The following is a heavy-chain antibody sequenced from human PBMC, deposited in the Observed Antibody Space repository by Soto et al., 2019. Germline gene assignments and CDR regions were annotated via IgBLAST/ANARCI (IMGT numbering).Heavy chain of an antibody. CDR2: IYHSGST. Sequence: PSETLSLTCAVSGGSISSSNWWSFVRQPPGKGLEWIGEIYHSGSTNYNPSLKSRVTISVDKSKNQFSLKLSSVTAADTAVYYCARANTMVRGVIVTSYYFDYWGQGTLVTVSS. V-gene: IGHV4-4*02. J-gene: IGHJ4*02. CDR3: ARANTMVRGVIVTSYYFDY. D-gene: IGHD3-10*01. CDR1: GGSISSSNW.